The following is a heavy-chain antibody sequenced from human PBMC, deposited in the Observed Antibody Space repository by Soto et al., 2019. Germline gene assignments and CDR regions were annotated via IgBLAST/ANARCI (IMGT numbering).Heavy chain of an antibody. CDR1: GGSFSGYY. D-gene: IGHD3-10*01. CDR3: ARGRGLLWFGELCPNWFDP. Sequence: QVQLQQWGAGLLKPSETLSLTCAVYGGSFSGYYWSWIRQPPGKGLEWLGEINHSGSTNYNPSLKSRVTISVDTSKNQFSLKLSSVTGADTAVYYCARGRGLLWFGELCPNWFDPWGQGTLVTVSS. J-gene: IGHJ5*02. CDR2: INHSGST. V-gene: IGHV4-34*01.